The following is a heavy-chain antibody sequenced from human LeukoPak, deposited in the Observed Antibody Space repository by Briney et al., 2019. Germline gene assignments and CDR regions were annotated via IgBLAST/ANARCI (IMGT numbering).Heavy chain of an antibody. CDR2: ISAYNGNT. CDR1: GYTFTSYD. Sequence: ASVKVSCKASGYTFTSYDINWVRQATGQGLEWMGWISAYNGNTNYARKLQGRVTMTTDTSTSTAYMELRSLRSDDTAVYYCALIAVAGPLFDYWGQGTLVTVSS. V-gene: IGHV1-18*01. CDR3: ALIAVAGPLFDY. J-gene: IGHJ4*02. D-gene: IGHD6-19*01.